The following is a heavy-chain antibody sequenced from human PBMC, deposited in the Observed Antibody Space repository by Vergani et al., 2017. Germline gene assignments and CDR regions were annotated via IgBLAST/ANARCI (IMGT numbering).Heavy chain of an antibody. Sequence: QLQPQESGPGLVRPAETPSLTCTVSKNSISSRSHYWGWIRQSPGRGLEWIGSVYQSGNTFYNPSFKSRVTISVDTSNDQFSLRLASMAAADTAMYFCARQSAMIISQGHFDYWGQGVLVTVSS. V-gene: IGHV4-39*01. CDR3: ARQSAMIISQGHFDY. CDR1: KNSISSRSHY. J-gene: IGHJ4*02. D-gene: IGHD5-18*01. CDR2: VYQSGNT.